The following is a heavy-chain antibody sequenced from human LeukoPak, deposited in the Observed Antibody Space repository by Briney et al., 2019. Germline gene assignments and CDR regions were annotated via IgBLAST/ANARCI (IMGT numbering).Heavy chain of an antibody. V-gene: IGHV3-53*01. CDR2: IYSGGST. D-gene: IGHD5-12*01. J-gene: IGHJ4*02. CDR3: ARNENSGWGYFDY. CDR1: GFTVSSNY. Sequence: GGSLRLSCAASGFTVSSNYMSWVRQAPGKGLEWVSVIYSGGSTYYADSVKGRFTISRDNSKDTLYLQMNSLRAEDTAVYYCARNENSGWGYFDYWGQGTLVTVSS.